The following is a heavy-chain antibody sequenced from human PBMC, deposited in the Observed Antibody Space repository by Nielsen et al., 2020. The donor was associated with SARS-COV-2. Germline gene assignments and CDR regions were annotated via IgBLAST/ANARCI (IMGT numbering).Heavy chain of an antibody. CDR1: GGSISSGDSY. D-gene: IGHD6-19*01. J-gene: IGHJ5*02. CDR3: ARDSPGRWLVREGFDP. Sequence: SETLSLTCTVSGGSISSGDSYWSWIRQPPGKGLEWIGSIYHSGSTNYNPSLKSRVTISVDKSKNQFSLKLSSVTAADTAVYYCARDSPGRWLVREGFDPWGQGTLVTVSS. V-gene: IGHV4-39*07. CDR2: IYHSGST.